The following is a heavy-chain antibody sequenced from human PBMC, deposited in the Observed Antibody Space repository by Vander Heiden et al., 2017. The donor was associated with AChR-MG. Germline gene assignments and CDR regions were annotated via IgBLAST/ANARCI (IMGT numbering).Heavy chain of an antibody. Sequence: QVQLVQSVAEVKKPGSSGKVYCKASGGTFSSYAISWVRQGPGQGLEWMGRIIPILGIANYAQKFQGRVTITADKSTSTAYMELSSLRSEDTAVYYCAAGGLVYYDYGMDVWGQGTTVTVSS. V-gene: IGHV1-69*04. CDR2: IIPILGIA. D-gene: IGHD3-16*01. CDR1: GGTFSSYA. J-gene: IGHJ6*02. CDR3: AAGGLVYYDYGMDV.